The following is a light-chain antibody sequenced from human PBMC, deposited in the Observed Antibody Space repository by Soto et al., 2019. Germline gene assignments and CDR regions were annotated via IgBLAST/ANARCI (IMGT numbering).Light chain of an antibody. Sequence: QSVLTQPPSVSGAPGRRVTISCTGSSSNIGAGYDVHWYQQLPGTAPKLLIYGNSNRPSGVPDRFSGSKSGTSASLAITGLQAEDEADYYCQSYDISLSAWVFGGGTKLTVL. V-gene: IGLV1-40*01. CDR1: SSNIGAGYD. CDR3: QSYDISLSAWV. CDR2: GNS. J-gene: IGLJ2*01.